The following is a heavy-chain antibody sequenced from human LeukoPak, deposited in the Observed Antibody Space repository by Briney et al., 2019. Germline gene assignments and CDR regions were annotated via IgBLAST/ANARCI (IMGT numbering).Heavy chain of an antibody. J-gene: IGHJ4*02. D-gene: IGHD5-18*01. Sequence: PGGSLRLSCAPSQFTWMHWVRQPPGKGLVWVSRMNSDGSNIAYADSVKGRFTISRDNAENTLYLQMNSLRAVDTAVYYCVGNTYGWLESWGQGTLVTVSS. V-gene: IGHV3-74*03. CDR2: MNSDGSNI. CDR3: VGNTYGWLES. CDR1: QFTW.